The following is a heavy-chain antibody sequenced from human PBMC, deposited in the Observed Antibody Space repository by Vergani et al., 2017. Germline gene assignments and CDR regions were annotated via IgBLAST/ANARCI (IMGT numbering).Heavy chain of an antibody. Sequence: QVQLVQSGAEVKKPGAAVKVSCKASGYYFTDNYLHWVRQAPGQGLEWMGRITPQNGGTQYAEKFKGRVTMTRDTYITTGYMGLTSLTSDDRAVYYCVRGGSFDWLSTWGQGTLVTVSS. D-gene: IGHD3-9*01. CDR1: GYYFTDNY. V-gene: IGHV1-2*02. CDR2: ITPQNGGT. J-gene: IGHJ5*02. CDR3: VRGGSFDWLST.